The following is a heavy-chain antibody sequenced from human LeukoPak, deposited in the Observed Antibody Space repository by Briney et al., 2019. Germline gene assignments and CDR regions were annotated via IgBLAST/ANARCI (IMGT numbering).Heavy chain of an antibody. D-gene: IGHD3-22*01. CDR2: IYYSGST. V-gene: IGHV4-31*03. J-gene: IGHJ4*02. Sequence: SETPSLTCTVSGGSISSGGYYWSWIRQHPGKGLEWIGYIYYSGSTYYNPSLKSRVTISVDTSKNQFSLKLSSVTAADTAVYDCARGEYYDSSGYYSFDYFAYWGQGNLVTVSS. CDR3: ARGEYYDSSGYYSFDYFAY. CDR1: GGSISSGGYY.